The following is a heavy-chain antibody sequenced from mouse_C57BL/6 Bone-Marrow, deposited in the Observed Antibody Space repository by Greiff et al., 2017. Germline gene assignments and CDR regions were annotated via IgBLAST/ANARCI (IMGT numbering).Heavy chain of an antibody. CDR2: ISSGGSYT. J-gene: IGHJ2*01. Sequence: EVKVVESGGDLVKPGGSLKLSCAASGFTFSSYGMSWVRQTPDKRLEWVATISSGGSYTYYPDSVKGRFTISRDNAKNTLYLQMSSLKSEDTAMYYCARQGDGYYVGDWGQGTTLTVSS. CDR1: GFTFSSYG. V-gene: IGHV5-6*01. CDR3: ARQGDGYYVGD. D-gene: IGHD2-3*01.